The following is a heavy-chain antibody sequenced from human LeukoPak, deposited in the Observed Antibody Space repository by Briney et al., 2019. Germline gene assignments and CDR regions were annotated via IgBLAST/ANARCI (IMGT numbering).Heavy chain of an antibody. Sequence: PSETLSLTCAVSGGSISSGGYSWSWIRQPPGKGLEWIGYIYHSGSTYYNPSLKSRVTISVDRSKNQFSLKLSSVTAADTAVYYCARSLYDYVWGSYRFDYWGQGTLVTVSS. V-gene: IGHV4-30-2*01. CDR1: GGSISSGGYS. J-gene: IGHJ4*02. D-gene: IGHD3-16*02. CDR3: ARSLYDYVWGSYRFDY. CDR2: IYHSGST.